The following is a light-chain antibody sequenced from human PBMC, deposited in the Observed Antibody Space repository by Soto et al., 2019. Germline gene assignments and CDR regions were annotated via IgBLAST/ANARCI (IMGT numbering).Light chain of an antibody. CDR3: QAYDSSLRGVV. CDR1: SSNIGAGYD. Sequence: QSVLTQPPSVSGAPGQRVTISCTGSSSNIGAGYDVHWYQQLSGTAPKLFVYGNRNRPSGVPDRVSGSKSGTSASLAITGLGADDESDDYQQAYDSSLRGVVFGGGTKLTVL. J-gene: IGLJ2*01. V-gene: IGLV1-40*01. CDR2: GNR.